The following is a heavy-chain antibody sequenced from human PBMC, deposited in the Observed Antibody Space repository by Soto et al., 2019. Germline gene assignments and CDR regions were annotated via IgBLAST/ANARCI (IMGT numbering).Heavy chain of an antibody. CDR3: AKERSETTCYDY. V-gene: IGHV3-23*01. Sequence: LTLSCAASGFTFRSYAMTWVRQAPGKGLEWVSAITGSGSSTDYADSVKGRFTISRDNSKNTLYLQMNSLRAEDTAVYYCAKERSETTCYDYWGQGTLVTVSS. CDR1: GFTFRSYA. J-gene: IGHJ4*02. CDR2: ITGSGSST. D-gene: IGHD4-4*01.